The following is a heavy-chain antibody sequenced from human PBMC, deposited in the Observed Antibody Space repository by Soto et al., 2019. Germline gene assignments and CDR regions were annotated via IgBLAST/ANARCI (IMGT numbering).Heavy chain of an antibody. CDR1: VGTFSSYS. J-gene: IGHJ2*01. Sequence: QVQLVKSGAEVKKPGSSVKVSCKASVGTFSSYSISWVRQGPGQGLEWLGRIMPILGSTRYAQKFQGRVTITADTSTSTAYMELRSLRSEDTAVYYCAREGRDTVTTYWYFDLWGRGTLVTVSS. CDR2: IMPILGST. CDR3: AREGRDTVTTYWYFDL. D-gene: IGHD4-17*01. V-gene: IGHV1-69*08.